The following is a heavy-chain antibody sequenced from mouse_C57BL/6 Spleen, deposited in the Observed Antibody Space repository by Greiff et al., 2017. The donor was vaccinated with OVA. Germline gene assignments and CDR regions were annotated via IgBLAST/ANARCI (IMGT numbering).Heavy chain of an antibody. CDR2: IDPSDSYT. CDR3: ARWDGSSYRAWFAY. CDR1: GYTFTSYW. D-gene: IGHD1-1*01. Sequence: QVQLQQPGAELVMPGASVKLSCKASGYTFTSYWMHWVKQRPGQGLEWIGEIDPSDSYTNYNQKFKGKSTLTVDKSSSTAYMQLSSLTSEDSAVYYCARWDGSSYRAWFAYWGQGTLVTVSA. J-gene: IGHJ3*01. V-gene: IGHV1-69*01.